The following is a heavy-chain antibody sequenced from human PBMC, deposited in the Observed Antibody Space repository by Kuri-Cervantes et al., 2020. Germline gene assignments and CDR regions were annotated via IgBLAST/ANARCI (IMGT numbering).Heavy chain of an antibody. V-gene: IGHV4-59*08. CDR3: ARARYDSSGWTSDY. CDR1: GGSIGSYY. J-gene: IGHJ4*02. D-gene: IGHD3-22*01. Sequence: SETLSLTCTASGGSIGSYYWSWIRQPPGKGLEWIGYIYYSGSTNYNPSLKSRVTISVDTSKNQFSLRLSSVTAADTAVYYCARARYDSSGWTSDYWGQGTLVTVSS. CDR2: IYYSGST.